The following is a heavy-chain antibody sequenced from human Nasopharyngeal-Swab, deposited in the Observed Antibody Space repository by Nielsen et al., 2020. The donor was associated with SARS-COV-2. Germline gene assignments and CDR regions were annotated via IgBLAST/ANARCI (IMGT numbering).Heavy chain of an antibody. CDR2: ISGSGGST. D-gene: IGHD6-13*01. J-gene: IGHJ4*02. CDR1: GFTFSSYA. CDR3: AKGGFGQQLVPSWGDY. V-gene: IGHV3-23*01. Sequence: GGSLRLSCAASGFTFSSYAMSWVRQAPGKGLEWVSAISGSGGSTYYADSVKGRFTISRDNSKNTLYLQMNSLRAEDTAVYYCAKGGFGQQLVPSWGDYWGQGTLVTVSS.